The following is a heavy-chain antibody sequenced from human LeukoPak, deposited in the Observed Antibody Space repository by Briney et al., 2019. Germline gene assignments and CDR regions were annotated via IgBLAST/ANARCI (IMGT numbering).Heavy chain of an antibody. V-gene: IGHV3-9*01. CDR3: TKDRIAVAPHDAFDI. D-gene: IGHD6-19*01. CDR1: GFTFDDYA. Sequence: GGSLRLSCAAYGFTFDDYAMHWVRQVPGKGLEWVSGISWNSGSIGYADSVKGRFTISRDNAKNSLYLQMNSLRAEDTALYYCTKDRIAVAPHDAFDIWGQGTMVTVSS. J-gene: IGHJ3*02. CDR2: ISWNSGSI.